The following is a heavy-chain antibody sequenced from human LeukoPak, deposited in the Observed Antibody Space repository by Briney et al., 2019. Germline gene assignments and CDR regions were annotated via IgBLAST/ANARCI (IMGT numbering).Heavy chain of an antibody. CDR1: GFTFSSYA. V-gene: IGHV3-23*01. J-gene: IGHJ4*02. CDR2: ISSSGGST. D-gene: IGHD2-2*01. CDR3: AKSFVIPGATTRYFDY. Sequence: PGGSLRLSCAASGFTFSSYAITWVRQAPGKGLEWVSAISSSGGSTYYADSVKGRFTISRDNSKNTLYLQMNSLRAEDTALYYCAKSFVIPGATTRYFDYWGQGTLVAVSS.